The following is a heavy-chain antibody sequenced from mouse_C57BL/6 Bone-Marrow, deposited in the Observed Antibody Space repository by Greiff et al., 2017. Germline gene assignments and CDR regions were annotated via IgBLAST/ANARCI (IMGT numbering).Heavy chain of an antibody. CDR3: AREDYYEGFAY. D-gene: IGHD2-4*01. CDR2: ISDGGSYT. J-gene: IGHJ3*01. Sequence: EVNVVESGGGLVKPGGSLKLSCAASGFTFSSYAMSWVRQTPEKRLEWVATISDGGSYTYYPDNVKGRFTISGDNAKNNLYLQMSHLKSVDTAMYYCAREDYYEGFAYWGQGTLVTVSA. V-gene: IGHV5-4*01. CDR1: GFTFSSYA.